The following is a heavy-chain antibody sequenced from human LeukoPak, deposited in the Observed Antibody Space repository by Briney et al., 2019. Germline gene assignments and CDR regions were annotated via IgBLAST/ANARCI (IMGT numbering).Heavy chain of an antibody. CDR3: ARGRGYCSGGSCRNYDY. Sequence: PSETLSLTCAVYGGSFSGYYWSWIRQPPGKGLEWIGEINHSGSTNYNPSLKSQVTISVDTSKNQFYLKLSSVNAADTAVYYCARGRGYCSGGSCRNYDYWGQGTLVTVSS. CDR2: INHSGST. V-gene: IGHV4-34*01. D-gene: IGHD2-15*01. CDR1: GGSFSGYY. J-gene: IGHJ4*02.